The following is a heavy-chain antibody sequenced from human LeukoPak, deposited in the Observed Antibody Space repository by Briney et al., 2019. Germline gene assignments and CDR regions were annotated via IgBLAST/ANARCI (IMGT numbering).Heavy chain of an antibody. Sequence: GGSLRLSCAASGFTFSSYAMSWVRQAPGKGLEWVPAFSGSGGSTYYADSVKGRFTISRDNSKNTLYLQMNSLRAGDTAVYYCAKGRRITMIVVVMSSDYWGQGTLVTVSS. D-gene: IGHD3-22*01. CDR3: AKGRRITMIVVVMSSDY. J-gene: IGHJ4*02. V-gene: IGHV3-23*01. CDR2: FSGSGGST. CDR1: GFTFSSYA.